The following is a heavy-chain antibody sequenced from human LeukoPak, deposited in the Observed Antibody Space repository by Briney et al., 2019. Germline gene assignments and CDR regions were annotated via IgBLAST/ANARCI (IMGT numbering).Heavy chain of an antibody. V-gene: IGHV5-51*01. CDR2: IYPGDSDT. CDR1: GYSFTSYW. CDR3: ARQYYYGSGSPQYYFDY. Sequence: GESLKISCKGSGYSFTSYWIGWVRQMPGKGLEWMGIIYPGDSDTRYSPSFQGQVTISADKSISTAYLQWSSLKASDTAMYYCARQYYYGSGSPQYYFDYWGQGTLVTVSS. J-gene: IGHJ4*02. D-gene: IGHD3-10*01.